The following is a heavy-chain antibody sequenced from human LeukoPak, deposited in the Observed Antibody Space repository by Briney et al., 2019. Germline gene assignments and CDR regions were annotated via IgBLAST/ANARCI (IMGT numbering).Heavy chain of an antibody. D-gene: IGHD3-3*01. V-gene: IGHV3-74*01. Sequence: PGGSLRLSCAASGFTFSNYWMHWVRQAPGKRLVWVSRIISNESSRSYADSVKGRFTISRDNAKNTLYLQMNSLRAEDTAVYYCASQVLHVNYDLWSGYPCTWGQGTMVTVSS. CDR3: ASQVLHVNYDLWSGYPCT. J-gene: IGHJ3*01. CDR1: GFTFSNYW. CDR2: IISNESSR.